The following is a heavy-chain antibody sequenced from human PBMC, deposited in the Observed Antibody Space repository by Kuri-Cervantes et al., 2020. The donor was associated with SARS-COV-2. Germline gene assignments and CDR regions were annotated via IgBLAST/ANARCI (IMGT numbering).Heavy chain of an antibody. J-gene: IGHJ5*02. D-gene: IGHD3-10*01. V-gene: IGHV3-23*01. CDR3: ARDYYGSGSYYFTADNWFDP. CDR1: GFTFSSYA. CDR2: ISGSGGST. Sequence: GGSLRLSCAASGFTFSSYAMSWVRQAPGKGLEWVSAISGSGGSTYYADSVKGRFTISRDNSKNTLYLQMNSLRAEDTAVYYCARDYYGSGSYYFTADNWFDPWGQGTLVTVSS.